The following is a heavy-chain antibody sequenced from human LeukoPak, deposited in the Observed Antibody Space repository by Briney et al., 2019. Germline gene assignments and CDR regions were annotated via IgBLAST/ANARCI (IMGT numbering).Heavy chain of an antibody. CDR3: ASSSSSSSYSRGDS. CDR2: ISYDGSNK. Sequence: PGGSLRLSCAASGFTLTNYGMHWVRQAPGKGLEWVAVISYDGSNKYYADSVKGRFTISRDNSKNTLSLQMNSLRPEDTAVYYCASSSSSSSYSRGDSWGQGTLVTVSS. D-gene: IGHD6-6*01. J-gene: IGHJ4*02. CDR1: GFTLTNYG. V-gene: IGHV3-30*03.